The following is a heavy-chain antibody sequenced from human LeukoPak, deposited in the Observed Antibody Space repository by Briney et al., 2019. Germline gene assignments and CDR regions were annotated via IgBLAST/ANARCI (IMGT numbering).Heavy chain of an antibody. Sequence: PGGSLRLSCAASGFTFSSYGMHWVRQAPGKGLEWVAVISYDGSNKYYADSVKGRFTISRDNSKNTLYLQMNNLRAEDTAVYYCAKDRIAVAGIFDYWGQGTLVTVSS. CDR3: AKDRIAVAGIFDY. CDR1: GFTFSSYG. J-gene: IGHJ4*02. V-gene: IGHV3-30*18. D-gene: IGHD6-19*01. CDR2: ISYDGSNK.